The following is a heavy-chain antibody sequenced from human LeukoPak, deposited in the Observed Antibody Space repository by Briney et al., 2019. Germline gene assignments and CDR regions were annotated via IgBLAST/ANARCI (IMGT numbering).Heavy chain of an antibody. J-gene: IGHJ5*02. CDR3: AREKRIAAAGTFWFDP. V-gene: IGHV1-2*02. CDR1: GYTFTGYY. D-gene: IGHD6-13*01. Sequence: ASVKVSCKASGYTFTGYYMHWVRPAPGKGLGGMGWINPNSGGKNYAQKFQGRVTMTRDTSISTAYMELSRLRSDDTAVYYCAREKRIAAAGTFWFDPWGQGTLVTVSS. CDR2: INPNSGGK.